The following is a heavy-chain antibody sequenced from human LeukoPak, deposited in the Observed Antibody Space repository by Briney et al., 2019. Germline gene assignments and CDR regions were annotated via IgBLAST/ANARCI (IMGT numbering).Heavy chain of an antibody. CDR2: ISGSGRTT. J-gene: IGHJ6*03. Sequence: GGSLRLSCAASGFTFSSHVMTWGRQPPPEGLERVSCISGSGRTTYHTDSVKGRFTISRDNFMNTLYLQMNSLRVEDTAVYYCARAWVPDFYYMDVWGKGTTVTVSS. CDR3: ARAWVPDFYYMDV. CDR1: GFTFSSHV. D-gene: IGHD1-14*01. V-gene: IGHV3-23*01.